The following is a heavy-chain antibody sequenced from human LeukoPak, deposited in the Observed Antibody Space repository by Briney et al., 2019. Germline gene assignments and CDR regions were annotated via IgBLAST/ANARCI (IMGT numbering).Heavy chain of an antibody. CDR2: IGVSGGST. CDR1: GFTFSNVA. CDR3: ARAPGYRGFLDY. J-gene: IGHJ4*02. V-gene: IGHV3-23*01. D-gene: IGHD6-13*01. Sequence: GSLRLSCAASGFTFSNVAMSWVRQAPGKGLEWVSTIGVSGGSTYYADSVKGRFTISRDNAKNSLYLQMNSLRAEDTAVYYCARAPGYRGFLDYWGQGTLVTVSS.